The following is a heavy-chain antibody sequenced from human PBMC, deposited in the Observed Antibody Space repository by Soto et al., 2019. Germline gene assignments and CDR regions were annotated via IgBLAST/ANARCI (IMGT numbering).Heavy chain of an antibody. CDR2: IYYSGST. J-gene: IGHJ6*02. Sequence: QLQLQESGPGLVKPSETLSLTCTVSGGSISSSSYYWGWIRQPPGKGLEWIGSIYYSGSTYYNPSLKSRVTISVDTSTNQFSLKLSSVTAADTAVYYCATPGIAAAGMWGYYYYGMDVWGQGTTVTVSS. V-gene: IGHV4-39*01. CDR3: ATPGIAAAGMWGYYYYGMDV. D-gene: IGHD6-13*01. CDR1: GGSISSSSYY.